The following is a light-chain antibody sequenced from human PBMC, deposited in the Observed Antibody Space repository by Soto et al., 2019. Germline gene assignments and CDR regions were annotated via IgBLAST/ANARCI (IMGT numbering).Light chain of an antibody. V-gene: IGKV3-15*01. CDR2: GAS. CDR1: RSVSDY. J-gene: IGKJ4*01. CDR3: QQYNDWPLT. Sequence: EKVMTQSPATLSVSPGERATLSCRASRSVSDYLAWYQQKPGQAPRLLIYGASTRASDIPARFSGSGSETEFSLNISSLQSEDVEVYYCQQYNDWPLTFGGGTKVDIK.